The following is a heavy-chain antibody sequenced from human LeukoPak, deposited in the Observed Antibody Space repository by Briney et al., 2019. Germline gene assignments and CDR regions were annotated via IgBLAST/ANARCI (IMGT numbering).Heavy chain of an antibody. J-gene: IGHJ5*02. CDR1: GFTFCDYA. CDR2: IRSSAYGGTT. Sequence: KPGGSLRLSCTTSGFTFCDYAVSWFRQAPGKGLEWVCFIRSSAYGGTTDYAASVKGRFTIAREDSKIIAYLQMNSLKTEDTTVHYCTTSDFDHRGKATLVTVPS. CDR3: TTSDFDH. V-gene: IGHV3-49*05.